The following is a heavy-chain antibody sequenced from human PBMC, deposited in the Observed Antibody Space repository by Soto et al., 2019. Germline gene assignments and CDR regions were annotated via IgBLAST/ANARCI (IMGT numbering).Heavy chain of an antibody. CDR3: ARRLGYCSSTSCYKGPLFYGMDV. J-gene: IGHJ6*02. CDR1: GFTFSSYW. V-gene: IGHV3-7*03. CDR2: IKQDGSEK. D-gene: IGHD2-2*02. Sequence: EVQLVESGGGLVQPGGSLRLSCAASGFTFSSYWMSWVRQAPGKGLEWVANIKQDGSEKYYVDSVKGRFTISRDNAKNSLYLQMNSLRAEDTAVYYCARRLGYCSSTSCYKGPLFYGMDVWGQGTTVTVSS.